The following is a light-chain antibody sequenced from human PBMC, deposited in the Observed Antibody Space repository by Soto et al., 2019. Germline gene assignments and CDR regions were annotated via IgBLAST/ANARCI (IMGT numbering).Light chain of an antibody. V-gene: IGKV4-1*01. CDR3: QQFFDVTQT. CDR1: QSLFYSYNNNNH. J-gene: IGKJ1*01. Sequence: DIVMTQSPDSLAVSLGERATINCKSSQSLFYSYNNNNHLAWYQQKPGQPPEMIFYWASTRVSGVPDRFSASGSGTNFTLTISSLQAEDVAVYYCQQFFDVTQTFGHGTKVEV. CDR2: WAS.